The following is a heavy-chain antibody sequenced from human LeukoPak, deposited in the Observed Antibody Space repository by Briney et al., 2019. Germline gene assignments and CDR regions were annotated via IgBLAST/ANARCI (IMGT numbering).Heavy chain of an antibody. CDR3: ARGFRYFDWSDAFDI. CDR1: GYSFTSYW. Sequence: GESLKISCKGSGYSFTSYWIGWVRQMPGKGLEWMGIIYPGDSDTRYSPSFQGQVTISADKSISTAYLQWSSLKASDTAMYYCARGFRYFDWSDAFDIWGQGTMVTVSS. J-gene: IGHJ3*02. V-gene: IGHV5-51*01. CDR2: IYPGDSDT. D-gene: IGHD3-9*01.